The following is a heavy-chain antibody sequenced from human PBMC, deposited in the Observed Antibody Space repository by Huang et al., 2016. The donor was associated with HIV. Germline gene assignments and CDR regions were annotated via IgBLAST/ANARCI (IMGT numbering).Heavy chain of an antibody. CDR2: ISNEGSNN. J-gene: IGHJ3*02. CDR3: ARAKDTWDAYDI. CDR1: GFPFNNHA. V-gene: IGHV3-30-3*01. Sequence: QVQLVESGGGVVQPGRSLRLSCAASGFPFNNHAMHWVRQAPGKGLAWVAVISNEGSNNYYADSVKGRFTISRDSSKSTLFLHMTSLRTEDTAVYYCARAKDTWDAYDIWGQGTMVIVSS. D-gene: IGHD5-18*01.